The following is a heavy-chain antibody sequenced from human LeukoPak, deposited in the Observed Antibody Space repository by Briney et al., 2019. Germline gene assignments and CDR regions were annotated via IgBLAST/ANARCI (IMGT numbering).Heavy chain of an antibody. CDR1: GYTFTSYY. D-gene: IGHD4-4*01. CDR3: AAETLPSNSPQYYYYYGMDV. J-gene: IGHJ6*02. V-gene: IGHV1-46*01. Sequence: ASVKVSCKASGYTFTSYYMHWVRQAPGQGLEWMGIINPSGGSTSYAQKFQGRVTMTRDTSTSTVYMELSSLRSEDTAVYYCAAETLPSNSPQYYYYYGMDVWGQGTTVTVSS. CDR2: INPSGGST.